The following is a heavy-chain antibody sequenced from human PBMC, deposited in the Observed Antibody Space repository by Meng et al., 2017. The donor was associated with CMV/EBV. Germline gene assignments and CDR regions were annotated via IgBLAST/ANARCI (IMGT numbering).Heavy chain of an antibody. V-gene: IGHV3-43*01. D-gene: IGHD3-22*01. J-gene: IGHJ6*02. CDR1: GFTFDAYT. CDR3: PKDRGGYYYDSSGYYYYYYGMDV. CDR2: ISWEVVSK. Sequence: GGSLRPSCAASGFTFDAYTMHWVRQAPGKGLEWASLISWEVVSKYYADSVKGRFTISRDNSKNSLYLQMNRLRTEDTALYYCPKDRGGYYYDSSGYYYYYYGMDVWGQGTTVTVSS.